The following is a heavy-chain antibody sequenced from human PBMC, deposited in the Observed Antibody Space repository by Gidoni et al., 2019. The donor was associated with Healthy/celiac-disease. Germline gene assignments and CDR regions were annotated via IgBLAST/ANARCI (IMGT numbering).Heavy chain of an antibody. CDR2: ISGSGGST. CDR3: AKSPPVITMIGNFDL. Sequence: EVQLLESGGCLVQPGGSLRLSFAASGFPFGSYAMSWVRQAPGKGLEWVSAISGSGGSTYYADSVKGRFTISRDNSKNTLYLQMNSLRAEDTAVYYCAKSPPVITMIGNFDLWGRGTLVTVSS. CDR1: GFPFGSYA. V-gene: IGHV3-23*01. J-gene: IGHJ2*01. D-gene: IGHD3-22*01.